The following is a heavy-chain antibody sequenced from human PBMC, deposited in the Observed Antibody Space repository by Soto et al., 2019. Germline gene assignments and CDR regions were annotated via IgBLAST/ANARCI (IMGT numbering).Heavy chain of an antibody. CDR3: ARDTAYGDYPLDFDY. CDR1: GFPFSSYA. J-gene: IGHJ4*02. Sequence: PGGSLRLSCAASGFPFSSYAMHWVRQAPSKGLEWVAVISYDGSNKYYADSVKGRFTISRDNSKNTLYLQMNSLRAEDTAVYYCARDTAYGDYPLDFDYWGQGTLVTVSS. V-gene: IGHV3-30-3*01. CDR2: ISYDGSNK. D-gene: IGHD4-17*01.